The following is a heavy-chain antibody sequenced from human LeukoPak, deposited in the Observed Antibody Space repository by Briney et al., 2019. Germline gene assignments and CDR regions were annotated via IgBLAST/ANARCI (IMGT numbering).Heavy chain of an antibody. Sequence: SETLSLTCTVSGGSTSNCSCTWLRQSAGKGLEWIGRIHTSGSTNYNLSLKSRVSMSVDTSKNQFSLKLSSVTAADTAVYYCARDPEGHGYYFDYWGQGALVTVSS. D-gene: IGHD3-3*01. V-gene: IGHV4-4*07. J-gene: IGHJ4*02. CDR3: ARDPEGHGYYFDY. CDR2: IHTSGST. CDR1: GGSTSNCS.